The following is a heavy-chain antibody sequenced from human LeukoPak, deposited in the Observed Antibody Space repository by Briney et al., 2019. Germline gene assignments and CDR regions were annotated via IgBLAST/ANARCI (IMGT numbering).Heavy chain of an antibody. CDR3: ARSRSAIAVTGTIDY. Sequence: GGSLRLSCAASGFTVSSNYMSWVRQAPGKGLEWVSVIYSGGSIYYADSVKGRFTISRDNSKNTLYLQMNSLRPDDTAVYYCARSRSAIAVTGTIDYWGQGTLITVSS. CDR2: IYSGGSI. V-gene: IGHV3-66*01. D-gene: IGHD6-19*01. J-gene: IGHJ4*02. CDR1: GFTVSSNY.